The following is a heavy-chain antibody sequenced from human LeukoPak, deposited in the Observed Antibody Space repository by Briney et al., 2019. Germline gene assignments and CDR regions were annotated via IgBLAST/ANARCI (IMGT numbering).Heavy chain of an antibody. CDR1: GYTFTSYG. CDR2: ISAYNGNT. Sequence: ASVKDSCKASGYTFTSYGISWVRQAPGQGLEWKGWISAYNGNTNYAQKLQGRVTMTTDTSTSTAYMELRSLRSDDTAVYYCARDTARYYGSGSYYNGDYWGQGTLVTVSS. CDR3: ARDTARYYGSGSYYNGDY. D-gene: IGHD3-10*01. J-gene: IGHJ4*02. V-gene: IGHV1-18*04.